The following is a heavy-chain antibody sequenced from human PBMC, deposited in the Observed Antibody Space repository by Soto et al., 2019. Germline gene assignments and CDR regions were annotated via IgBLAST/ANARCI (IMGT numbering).Heavy chain of an antibody. D-gene: IGHD3-10*01. CDR2: INHSGST. J-gene: IGHJ5*02. V-gene: IGHV4-34*01. Sequence: SETLSLTCAVYGGSFSGYYWSWIRQPPGKGLEWIGEINHSGSTNYNPSLKSRVTISVDTSKNQFSLKLSSVTAADTAVYYCASGGSGTHDATQTIAQLPSTKPFDPWGQGTLVTVSS. CDR3: ASGGSGTHDATQTIAQLPSTKPFDP. CDR1: GGSFSGYY.